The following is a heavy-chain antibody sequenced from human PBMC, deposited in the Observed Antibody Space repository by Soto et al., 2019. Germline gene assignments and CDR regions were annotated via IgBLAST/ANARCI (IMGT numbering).Heavy chain of an antibody. J-gene: IGHJ4*02. CDR1: VVSICSHDW. V-gene: IGHV4-4*02. CDR2: SHHIGNT. Sequence: QVQLQQSGPGLVKPSGTLSLICAVSVVSICSHDWWTWVRQPPGKGLAWMGESHHIGNTNYNSSLESLVTISVDKSKNQFSLKLSSVTVADTAVYYCATMDSIMFYWGQGSLVTVSS. D-gene: IGHD2-2*03. CDR3: ATMDSIMFY.